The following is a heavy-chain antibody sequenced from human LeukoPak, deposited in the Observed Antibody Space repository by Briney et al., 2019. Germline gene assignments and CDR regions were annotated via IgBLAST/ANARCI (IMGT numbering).Heavy chain of an antibody. D-gene: IGHD2-15*01. CDR3: AREGYCSGVNCYSFEF. CDR2: MNPNSGNT. Sequence: ASVKASCKASGYTFTGYYMHWVRQATGQGLEWVGWMNPNSGNTGYAQKFQGRVTMTRNTSISTAYMELSSLRSEDTAVYFCAREGYCSGVNCYSFEFWGQGSLVTVSS. J-gene: IGHJ4*02. CDR1: GYTFTGYY. V-gene: IGHV1-8*02.